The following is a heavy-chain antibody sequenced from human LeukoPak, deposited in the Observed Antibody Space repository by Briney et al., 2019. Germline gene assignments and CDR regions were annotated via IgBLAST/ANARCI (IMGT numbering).Heavy chain of an antibody. J-gene: IGHJ5*02. D-gene: IGHD3-10*01. CDR2: IIPIFGTA. CDR1: GGTFSSYA. Sequence: SVKVSCKASGGTFSSYAISWVRQAPGQGLEWMGRIIPIFGTANYAQKFQGRVTITTDESTSTAYMELSSLRSEDTAVYYCAREGYYGSGSYIFDPWGQGTLVTVSS. CDR3: AREGYYGSGSYIFDP. V-gene: IGHV1-69*05.